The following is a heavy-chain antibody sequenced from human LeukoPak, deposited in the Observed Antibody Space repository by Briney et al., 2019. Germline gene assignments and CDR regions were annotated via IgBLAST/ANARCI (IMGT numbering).Heavy chain of an antibody. CDR1: GFTLSSYW. CDR2: INNDGVST. CDR3: ATPGLA. J-gene: IGHJ5*02. V-gene: IGHV3-74*01. Sequence: GGSLRLSCATSGFTLSSYWMHWVRQVPGKGLEWLSRINNDGVSTSYADSVKGRFTISRDNAKNTLYLRMNSLRAEDTAVYYCATPGLAWGQGTLVTVSS. D-gene: IGHD1-14*01.